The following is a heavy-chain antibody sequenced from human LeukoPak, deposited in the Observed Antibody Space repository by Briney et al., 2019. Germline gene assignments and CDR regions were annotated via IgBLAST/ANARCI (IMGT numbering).Heavy chain of an antibody. CDR3: ARGQYYGMDV. V-gene: IGHV3-74*01. CDR1: GFTFSIFG. Sequence: GRSLRLSCAASGFTFSIFGIHWVRHAPGKGLVWVSRINSDGRSTSYADSVKGRFTISRDNAKNTLYLQMNSLRAEDTAVYYCARGQYYGMDVWGKGTTVTVSS. CDR2: INSDGRST. J-gene: IGHJ6*04.